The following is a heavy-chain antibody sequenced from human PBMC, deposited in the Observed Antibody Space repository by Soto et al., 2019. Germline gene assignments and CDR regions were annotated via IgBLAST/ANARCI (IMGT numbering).Heavy chain of an antibody. D-gene: IGHD3-22*01. J-gene: IGHJ4*02. V-gene: IGHV3-30-3*01. CDR3: ARDNYDSSGYPLDYFDY. CDR2: ISFDGSNK. CDR1: GFTFSNYA. Sequence: PGGSLRLSCAASGFTFSNYAMHWVRQAPGKGLEWVAVISFDGSNKYYADSVRGRFTISRDNSKNTLYLQMNSLRAEDTAVYYCARDNYDSSGYPLDYFDYWGRGTLVTVSS.